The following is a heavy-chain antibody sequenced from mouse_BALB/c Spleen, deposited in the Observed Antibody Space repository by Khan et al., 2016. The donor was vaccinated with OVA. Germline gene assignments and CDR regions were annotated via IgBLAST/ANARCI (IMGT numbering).Heavy chain of an antibody. CDR1: GYSFTDYT. V-gene: IGHV1-26*01. J-gene: IGHJ3*01. CDR2: INPYNGDT. Sequence: EVQLQQSGPELVKPGVSMKISCKASGYSFTDYTMNWVKQSHGKNLEWFGLINPYNGDTNYNQKFKGKATLTVDKSSSTAYMELLSLTSEDSAVYYCARSGYGGFAYWGQGTLVTVSA. CDR3: ARSGYGGFAY. D-gene: IGHD1-2*01.